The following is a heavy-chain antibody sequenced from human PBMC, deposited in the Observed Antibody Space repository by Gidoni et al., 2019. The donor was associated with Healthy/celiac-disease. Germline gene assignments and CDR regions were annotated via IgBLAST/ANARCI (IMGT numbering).Heavy chain of an antibody. D-gene: IGHD2-21*02. Sequence: QVQLQQWGAGLLKPSETLSLPCAVYGGSFSGYYWSWIRQPPGKGLEWIGEINHSGSTNYNPSLKSRVTISVDTSKNQFSLKLSSVTAADTAVYYCARDGDTIYYYYGMDVWGQGTTVTVSS. CDR3: ARDGDTIYYYYGMDV. CDR1: GGSFSGYY. CDR2: INHSGST. J-gene: IGHJ6*02. V-gene: IGHV4-34*01.